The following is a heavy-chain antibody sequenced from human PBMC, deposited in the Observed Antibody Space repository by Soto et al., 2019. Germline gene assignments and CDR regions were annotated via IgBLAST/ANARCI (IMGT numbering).Heavy chain of an antibody. CDR1: EFNFSSYA. Sequence: PGGSLRHSYAASEFNFSSYAMSWVRQAPGKGLEWVSAISGSGGSTYYADSVKGRFTSSRDNSKNTLYLQMNSLRAEDTAVYYCAKDRSWSYNWNDGWFDPWGQGTLVTVSS. V-gene: IGHV3-23*01. D-gene: IGHD1-20*01. J-gene: IGHJ5*02. CDR3: AKDRSWSYNWNDGWFDP. CDR2: ISGSGGST.